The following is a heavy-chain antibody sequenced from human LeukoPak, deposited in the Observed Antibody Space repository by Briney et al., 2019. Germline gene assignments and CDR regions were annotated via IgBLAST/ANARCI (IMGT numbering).Heavy chain of an antibody. CDR1: GFTFSSYA. J-gene: IGHJ4*02. D-gene: IGHD6-13*01. Sequence: GRSLRLSCAASGFTFSSYAMHWVRQAPGKGLDWVTIISYNGGNKYYADSVKGRFTVSRDNSKNTLYLQMNSLRVEDTAVYYCARDQAAAGSFDYWGQGTLVTVSS. V-gene: IGHV3-30-3*01. CDR2: ISYNGGNK. CDR3: ARDQAAAGSFDY.